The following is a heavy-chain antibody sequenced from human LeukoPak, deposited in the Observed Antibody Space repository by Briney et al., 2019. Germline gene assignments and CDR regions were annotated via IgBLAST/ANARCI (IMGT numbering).Heavy chain of an antibody. CDR2: ISYSGST. V-gene: IGHV4-59*11. D-gene: IGHD6-19*01. Sequence: SETLSLTCTVSGGSISSHYWSWIRQPPGKGLQWIGYISYSGSTNYNPSLKSRVTMSVDTSKNQFSLRLSSVTAADTAVYYRARAAVTGTPLSFDYWGQGTLVTVSS. CDR1: GGSISSHY. J-gene: IGHJ4*02. CDR3: ARAAVTGTPLSFDY.